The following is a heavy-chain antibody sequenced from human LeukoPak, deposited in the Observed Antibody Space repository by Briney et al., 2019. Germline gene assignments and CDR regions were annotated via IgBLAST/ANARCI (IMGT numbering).Heavy chain of an antibody. J-gene: IGHJ4*02. CDR1: GFNLSGSA. Sequence: PGGSLKLSCAPSGFNLSGSAMYWVRQASGKGLEWVGRIRSKANNYATSYAASLKGRFIISRDDSKNTVYLQMDSLKTEDTAVYFCSSPIFSSMPGRPVDYWGRGTLVTVSS. D-gene: IGHD3-3*01. CDR3: SSPIFSSMPGRPVDY. CDR2: IRSKANNYAT. V-gene: IGHV3-73*01.